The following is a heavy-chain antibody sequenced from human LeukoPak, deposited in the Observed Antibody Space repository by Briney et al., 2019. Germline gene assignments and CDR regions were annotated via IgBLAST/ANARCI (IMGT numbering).Heavy chain of an antibody. Sequence: SETLSLTCTVSGGSTSSYYWSWIRQPPGKGLEWIGYIYYSGSTNYNPSLKSRVTISVDTSKNQFSLKLSSVTAADTAVYYCAREGSWYGGGLFDYWGQGTLVTVSS. D-gene: IGHD6-13*01. CDR1: GGSTSSYY. J-gene: IGHJ4*02. CDR3: AREGSWYGGGLFDY. V-gene: IGHV4-59*01. CDR2: IYYSGST.